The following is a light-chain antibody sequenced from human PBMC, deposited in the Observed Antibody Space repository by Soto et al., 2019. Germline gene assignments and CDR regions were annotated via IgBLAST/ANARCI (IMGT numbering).Light chain of an antibody. Sequence: QSALTQPPSASGSPGQAVTISCTGTSSDVGAHGYVSWYQQNPGKAPKLMLYEVNERPSGVPDRCSGSKSGNTASLTVSGLQADDEGNYYCSSYAGGNNWVFGGGTKLTVL. CDR2: EVN. V-gene: IGLV2-8*01. CDR3: SSYAGGNNWV. J-gene: IGLJ3*02. CDR1: SSDVGAHGY.